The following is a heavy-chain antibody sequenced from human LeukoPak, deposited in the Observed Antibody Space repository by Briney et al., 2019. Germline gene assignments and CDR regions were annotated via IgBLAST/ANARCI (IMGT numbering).Heavy chain of an antibody. J-gene: IGHJ4*02. CDR1: GGSISSHY. D-gene: IGHD3-3*01. CDR2: IYYSGST. CDR3: ARLDFWSGYFDY. V-gene: IGHV4-59*11. Sequence: SETLSLTCTVSGGSISSHYWSWIRQPPGKGLEWSGYIYYSGSTNYNPSLKSRVTISVDTSKNQFSLKLSSVTAADTAVYYCARLDFWSGYFDYWGQGTLVTVSS.